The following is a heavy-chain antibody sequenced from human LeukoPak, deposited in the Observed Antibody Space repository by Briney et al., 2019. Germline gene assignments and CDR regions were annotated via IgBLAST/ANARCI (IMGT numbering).Heavy chain of an antibody. Sequence: GGSLRLSCAASGFTFRDYYMSWIRQAPGKGLEWVSYISTRGDTIYYADSVKGRFTISRDNAKSSLYLRMNSLRAEDTAVYYCARKTWTQVWHEDYWGQGTLVTVSS. V-gene: IGHV3-11*01. D-gene: IGHD5-18*01. CDR3: ARKTWTQVWHEDY. CDR2: ISTRGDTI. J-gene: IGHJ4*02. CDR1: GFTFRDYY.